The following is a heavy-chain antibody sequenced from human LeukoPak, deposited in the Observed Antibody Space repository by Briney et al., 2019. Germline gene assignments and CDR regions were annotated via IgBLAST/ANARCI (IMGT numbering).Heavy chain of an antibody. Sequence: PGGSLRLSCAASGFTVSSNYMSWVRQAPGKGLEWVANMNLDGRTKYYVDSVKGRFTISRDNAKNSLYLQMNSLTAEDTAVYYCARDDYGPAGYGGQGTLVTVSS. J-gene: IGHJ4*02. CDR2: MNLDGRTK. D-gene: IGHD4-17*01. CDR3: ARDDYGPAGY. V-gene: IGHV3-7*01. CDR1: GFTVSSNY.